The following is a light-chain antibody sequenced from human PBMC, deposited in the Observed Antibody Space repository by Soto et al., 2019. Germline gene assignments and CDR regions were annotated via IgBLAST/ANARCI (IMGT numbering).Light chain of an antibody. CDR2: GAS. J-gene: IGKJ4*01. V-gene: IGKV3-15*01. CDR1: QSVSNN. Sequence: EIVFTLSPCTLSLSKGERATLSCRAIQSVSNNYLAWYQQKPGQAPRLLIYGASTRATGIPARFSGSGSGTEFTLTISSLQSEDFAVYYCQQYNNWPPLTFGGGTKVDIK. CDR3: QQYNNWPPLT.